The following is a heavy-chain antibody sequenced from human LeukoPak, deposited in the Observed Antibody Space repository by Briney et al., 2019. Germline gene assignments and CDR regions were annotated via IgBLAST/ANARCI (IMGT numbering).Heavy chain of an antibody. D-gene: IGHD6-19*01. CDR1: GFTFSSYW. Sequence: GGSLRLSCAASGFTFSSYWVSWVRQAPGKGLEWVANIKQDGSEKYYVDSVKGRFTISRDNAKNSLYLQMNSLRAEDTAVYYCARDLRAVGYWGQGTLVTVSS. V-gene: IGHV3-7*01. CDR3: ARDLRAVGY. J-gene: IGHJ4*02. CDR2: IKQDGSEK.